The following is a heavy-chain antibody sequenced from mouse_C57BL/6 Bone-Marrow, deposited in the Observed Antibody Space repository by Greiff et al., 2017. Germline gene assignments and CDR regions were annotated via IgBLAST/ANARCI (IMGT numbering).Heavy chain of an antibody. CDR1: GFTFSDFY. CDR3: ARDAGCCSSYRWYYDV. J-gene: IGHJ1*03. CDR2: SRNKANDYST. V-gene: IGHV7-1*01. Sequence: EVQLVESGGGLVQSGRSLRLSCATSGFTFSDFYMEWVRQAPGKGLEWIAASRNKANDYSTEYSVSGKGRFIVSSDTSPSILYLQMYALIPEDTAIYYWARDAGCCSSYRWYYDVWGTGTTVTVSS. D-gene: IGHD1-1*01.